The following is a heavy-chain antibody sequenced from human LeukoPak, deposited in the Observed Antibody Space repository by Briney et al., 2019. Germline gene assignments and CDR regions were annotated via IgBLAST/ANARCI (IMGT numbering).Heavy chain of an antibody. CDR2: IIPIFGTA. V-gene: IGHV1-69*01. J-gene: IGHJ6*03. Sequence: SVKVSCKASGGTFSSYAISWVRQAPGQGLEWMGGIIPIFGTANYAQKFQGRVTITADESTSTAYMELSSLRSEDTAVYYCASAVDTAMVEGDYYYMDVWGKGTTVTVTS. D-gene: IGHD5-18*01. CDR3: ASAVDTAMVEGDYYYMDV. CDR1: GGTFSSYA.